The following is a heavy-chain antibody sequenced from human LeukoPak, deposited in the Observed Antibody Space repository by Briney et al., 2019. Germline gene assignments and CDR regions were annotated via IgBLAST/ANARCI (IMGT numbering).Heavy chain of an antibody. J-gene: IGHJ4*02. CDR2: IHETWT. D-gene: IGHD6-13*01. CDR3: AREAAAGHFDY. V-gene: IGHV3-23*01. Sequence: GGSLRLSCAASEFTLSTYAMNWVRQAPGKGLERVSTIHETWTNYADTVKGRFTISRDDSQNTLYLQMNSLRAEDTAVYYCAREAAAGHFDYWGQGALVTVSS. CDR1: EFTLSTYA.